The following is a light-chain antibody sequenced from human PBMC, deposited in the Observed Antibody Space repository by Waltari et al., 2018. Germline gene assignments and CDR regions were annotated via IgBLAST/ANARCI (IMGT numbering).Light chain of an antibody. J-gene: IGLJ1*01. V-gene: IGLV2-11*01. CDR1: SSDVGGYND. CDR3: CSYAGSLYV. Sequence: QSALTQPRSVSGSPGQSVTISCTGTSSDVGGYNDVSWYQQHPAKVPDPMISDVTKRPSGVPARFSASKSGNTASLTISGLQAEDDADYYCCSYAGSLYVFGTGTKITVL. CDR2: DVT.